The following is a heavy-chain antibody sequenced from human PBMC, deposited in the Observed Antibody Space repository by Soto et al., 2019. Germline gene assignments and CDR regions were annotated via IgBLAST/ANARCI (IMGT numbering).Heavy chain of an antibody. D-gene: IGHD2-2*01. J-gene: IGHJ4*02. CDR3: ASGVVPAANEEYCFDY. CDR2: IIPIFGTA. CDR1: GDTFSSYA. V-gene: IGHV1-69*01. Sequence: QVQLVQSGAEVKKPGSSVKVSCKASGDTFSSYAISWVRQAPGQGLEWMGGIIPIFGTANYAQKFQGRDTTTADETTSTAYMDLSSLRYEDTAVYYCASGVVPAANEEYCFDYWGQGTLVTVSS.